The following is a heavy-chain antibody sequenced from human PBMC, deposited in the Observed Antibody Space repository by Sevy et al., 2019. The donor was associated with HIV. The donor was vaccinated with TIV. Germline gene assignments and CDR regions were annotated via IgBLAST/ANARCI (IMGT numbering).Heavy chain of an antibody. CDR3: ARVAGSGTYYSGDFDY. V-gene: IGHV3-23*01. Sequence: GGSLRLPCAASGFTFTYYAMTWVRQAPGKGLEWVSGISSSGGSTYYADSVKGRFTISRDNSKNTLHLQMNSLRAEDTAIYYCARVAGSGTYYSGDFDYWGQGTLVTVSS. J-gene: IGHJ4*02. CDR2: ISSSGGST. D-gene: IGHD3-10*01. CDR1: GFTFTYYA.